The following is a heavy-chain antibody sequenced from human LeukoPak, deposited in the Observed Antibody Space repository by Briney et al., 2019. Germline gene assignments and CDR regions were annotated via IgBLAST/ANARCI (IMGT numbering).Heavy chain of an antibody. V-gene: IGHV1-2*02. Sequence: ASVKVSRKASGYTFTGYYMHWVRQAPGQGLEWMGWINPNSGGTNYAQKFQGRVTMTRDTSISTAYMELSRLRSDDTAVYYCARDSSTTPWFDPWGQGTLVTVSS. D-gene: IGHD6-13*01. J-gene: IGHJ5*02. CDR1: GYTFTGYY. CDR2: INPNSGGT. CDR3: ARDSSTTPWFDP.